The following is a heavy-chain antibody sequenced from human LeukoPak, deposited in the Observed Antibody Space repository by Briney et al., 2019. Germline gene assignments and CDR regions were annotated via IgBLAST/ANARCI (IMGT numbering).Heavy chain of an antibody. D-gene: IGHD5-12*01. CDR3: ALVAAIHRSFDY. Sequence: GASVKVSCMASGGTFSSYAISWVRQAPGQGLEWMGGIIPIFGTANYAQKFQGRVTITADKSTSTAYMELSSLRSEDTAVYYCALVAAIHRSFDYWGQGTLVTVSS. CDR1: GGTFSSYA. V-gene: IGHV1-69*06. J-gene: IGHJ4*02. CDR2: IIPIFGTA.